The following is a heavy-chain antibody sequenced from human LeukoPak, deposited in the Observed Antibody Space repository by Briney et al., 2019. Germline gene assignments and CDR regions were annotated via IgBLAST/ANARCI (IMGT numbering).Heavy chain of an antibody. V-gene: IGHV3-53*01. D-gene: IGHD5-12*01. J-gene: IGHJ3*02. CDR1: GFTVSSNY. CDR3: AGTLYSGYGLGSLGAFDI. CDR2: MYSGGDT. Sequence: GGSLRLSCAASGFTVSSNYMSWVRQAPGKGLKWVSVMYSGGDTYYADSVKGRFTISRDNSKNTLYLQMNNLRVEDTAVYYCAGTLYSGYGLGSLGAFDIWGQGTMVSVSS.